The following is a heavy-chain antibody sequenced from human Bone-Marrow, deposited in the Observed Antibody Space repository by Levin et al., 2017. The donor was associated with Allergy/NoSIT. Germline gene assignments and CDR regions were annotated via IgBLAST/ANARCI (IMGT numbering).Heavy chain of an antibody. J-gene: IGHJ3*02. CDR1: GYSFTSYW. CDR3: ARRQASYGPRTDAFDI. Sequence: GESLKISCKGSGYSFTSYWIGWVRQMPGKGLEWMGIIYPGDSDTRYSPSFQGLVTISADKSISTAYLQWSSLKASDTAMYYCARRQASYGPRTDAFDIWGQGTMVTVSS. D-gene: IGHD5-18*01. V-gene: IGHV5-51*01. CDR2: IYPGDSDT.